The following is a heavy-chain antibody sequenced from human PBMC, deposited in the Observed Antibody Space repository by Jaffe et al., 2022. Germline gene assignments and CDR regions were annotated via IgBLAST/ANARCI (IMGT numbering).Heavy chain of an antibody. V-gene: IGHV1-69*01. Sequence: QVQLVQSGAEVKKPGSSVKVSCKASGGTFSSYAISWVRQAPGQGLEWMGGIIPIFGTANYAQKFQGRVTITADESTSTAYMELSSLRSEDTAVYYCARSRYYDFWSGYYSDYYYYMDVWGKGTTVTVSS. CDR1: GGTFSSYA. D-gene: IGHD3-3*01. CDR2: IIPIFGTA. J-gene: IGHJ6*03. CDR3: ARSRYYDFWSGYYSDYYYYMDV.